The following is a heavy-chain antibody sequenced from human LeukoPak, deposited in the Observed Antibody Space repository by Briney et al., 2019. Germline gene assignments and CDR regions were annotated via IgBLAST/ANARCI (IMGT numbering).Heavy chain of an antibody. CDR1: GFTFTDHY. D-gene: IGHD3-10*01. CDR3: ARVNVASSGFDY. Sequence: GGSLRLSCAASGFTFTDHYMDWVRQAPGKGLEWVGRTRNKANSYTTEYAASVKGRLTISRDDSKNSLYLQMNSLKTEDTAVYYCARVNVASSGFDYWGQGNPGHRLL. V-gene: IGHV3-72*01. CDR2: TRNKANSYTT. J-gene: IGHJ4*02.